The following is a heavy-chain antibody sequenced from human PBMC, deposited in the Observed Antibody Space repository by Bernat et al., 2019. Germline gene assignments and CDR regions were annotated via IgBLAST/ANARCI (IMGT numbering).Heavy chain of an antibody. CDR3: ARELSSDPRTYYGMDV. D-gene: IGHD2-21*02. V-gene: IGHV3-33*01. CDR2: IWYDGSNK. J-gene: IGHJ6*02. Sequence: QVQLVESGGGVVQPGRSLRLSCAASGFTFSSYGMHWVRQAPGKGLEWVAVIWYDGSNKYYADSVKGRFTISRDNSKNTLYLQMNSLRAEDTAVYYCARELSSDPRTYYGMDVWGQGTTVTVSS. CDR1: GFTFSSYG.